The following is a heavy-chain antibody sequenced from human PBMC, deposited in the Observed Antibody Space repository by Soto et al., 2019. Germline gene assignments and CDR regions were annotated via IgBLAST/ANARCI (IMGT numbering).Heavy chain of an antibody. Sequence: SETLSLTCTVSGASISRDHWNWIRQPPGKGLEWIGEYSGSTNYNPSLKSRVTISVDKPKNQFSLKLSSMTAADTAVYYCAGYYYASGNYQGNLDYWGQGSLVTVSS. CDR2: EYSGST. V-gene: IGHV4-59*12. D-gene: IGHD3-10*01. J-gene: IGHJ4*02. CDR3: AGYYYASGNYQGNLDY. CDR1: GASISRDH.